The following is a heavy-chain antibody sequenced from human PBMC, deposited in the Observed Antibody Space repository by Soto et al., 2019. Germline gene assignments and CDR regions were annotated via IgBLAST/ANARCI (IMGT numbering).Heavy chain of an antibody. J-gene: IGHJ4*02. D-gene: IGHD2-2*01. CDR1: GFTFDDYA. V-gene: IGHV3-9*01. CDR3: AKGGQLRVEGGGY. Sequence: EVQLVESGGGLVQPGRSLRLSCAASGFTFDDYAMHWVRQAPGKGLEWVSGISWNSGSIGYADSVKGRFTISRDNAKNSLYLQMNSLRAEDTALYYGAKGGQLRVEGGGYGGQGTLVTVSS. CDR2: ISWNSGSI.